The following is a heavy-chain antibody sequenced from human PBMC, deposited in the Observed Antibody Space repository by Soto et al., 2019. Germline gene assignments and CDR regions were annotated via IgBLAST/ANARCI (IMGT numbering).Heavy chain of an antibody. CDR1: GGSISSYY. D-gene: IGHD2-2*01. J-gene: IGHJ5*02. CDR3: ARGDVVVPAAIWFDP. V-gene: IGHV4-59*01. CDR2: IYYSGST. Sequence: SETLSLTCTVSGGSISSYYWSWIRQPPGKGLEWIGYIYYSGSTNYNPSLKSRVTISVDTSKNQFSLKLSSVTAADTAVYYCARGDVVVPAAIWFDPWGQGTLVTVSS.